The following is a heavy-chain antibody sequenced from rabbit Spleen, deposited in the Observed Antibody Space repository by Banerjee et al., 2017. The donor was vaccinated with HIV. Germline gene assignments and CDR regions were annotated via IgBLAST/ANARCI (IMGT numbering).Heavy chain of an antibody. CDR1: GFSFSSSYW. V-gene: IGHV1S45*01. J-gene: IGHJ4*01. D-gene: IGHD6-1*01. CDR3: ARGSGGGVDGWVDYFDL. Sequence: EESGGDLVKPEGSLTLTCTASGFSFSSSYWICWVRQAPGKGLEWIACIYGGSSGATHYASWAKGRFNISKTSSTTVTLQMTSLTAADTATYFCARGSGGGVDGWVDYFDLWGPGTLVTVS. CDR2: IYGGSSGAT.